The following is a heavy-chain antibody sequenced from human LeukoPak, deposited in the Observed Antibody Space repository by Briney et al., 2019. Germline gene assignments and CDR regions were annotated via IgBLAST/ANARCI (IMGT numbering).Heavy chain of an antibody. J-gene: IGHJ6*02. CDR1: GFIFSRYG. V-gene: IGHV3-64*01. Sequence: GSLRLSCVASGFIFSRYGMHWVRQAPGKGLEYVSAISNSGGSTYYANSVKGRFTISRDNSKNTLYLQMGSLRGEDMAAYYCARGLITGAAGTYYYYGMDVWGQGTTVTVSS. CDR3: ARGLITGAAGTYYYYGMDV. CDR2: ISNSGGST. D-gene: IGHD6-13*01.